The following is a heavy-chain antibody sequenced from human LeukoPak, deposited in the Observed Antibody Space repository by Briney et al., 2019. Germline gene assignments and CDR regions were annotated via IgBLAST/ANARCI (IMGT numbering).Heavy chain of an antibody. J-gene: IGHJ4*02. CDR2: IYTSGST. Sequence: PSETLSLTCTVSGDSFGDYYWSWIRQPAGKGLEWIGRIYTSGSTTYNPSLKSRVTISVDTSKNQFSLKLSSVTAADTAVYYCARGSLSRARSGFDYWGQGTLVTVSS. V-gene: IGHV4-4*07. D-gene: IGHD3-10*01. CDR3: ARGSLSRARSGFDY. CDR1: GDSFGDYY.